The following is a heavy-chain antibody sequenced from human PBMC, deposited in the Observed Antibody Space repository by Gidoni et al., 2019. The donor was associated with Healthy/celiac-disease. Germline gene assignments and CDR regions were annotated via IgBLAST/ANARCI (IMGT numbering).Heavy chain of an antibody. D-gene: IGHD5-18*01. CDR2: ISSSSSYI. V-gene: IGHV3-21*01. CDR3: ARDSRRGYSYGPYYYGMDV. CDR1: GFTFSRYS. Sequence: EVQLVESGGGLVKPGGSLRLSCAASGFTFSRYSLNWVRQAPGKGLEWVSSISSSSSYIYYADSVKGRFTISRDNAKNSLYLQMNSLRAEDTAVYYCARDSRRGYSYGPYYYGMDVWGQGTTVTVSS. J-gene: IGHJ6*02.